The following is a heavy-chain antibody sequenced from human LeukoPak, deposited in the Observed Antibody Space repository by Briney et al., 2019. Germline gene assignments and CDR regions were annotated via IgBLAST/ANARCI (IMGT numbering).Heavy chain of an antibody. V-gene: IGHV4-4*02. D-gene: IGHD1-26*01. J-gene: IGHJ4*02. CDR3: TRESGAFSPFGF. CDR2: VHLSGAT. Sequence: SETLSLTCAVSGGSISSRNWWSWVRQPPGKGLEWIGEVHLSGATNYNPSLESRVSMSIDKSKNHLSLEVTSVTAADTAIYYCTRESGAFSPFGFWGQGTLLTVSS. CDR1: GGSISSRNW.